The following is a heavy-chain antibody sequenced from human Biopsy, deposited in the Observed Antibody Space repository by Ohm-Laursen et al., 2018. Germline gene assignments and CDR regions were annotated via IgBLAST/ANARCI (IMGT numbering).Heavy chain of an antibody. CDR1: GGMFNSYT. D-gene: IGHD3-3*01. J-gene: IGHJ5*02. CDR2: INPMFGTA. V-gene: IGHV1-69*06. Sequence: GASVKVSCKASGGMFNSYTINWLRQAPGQGLEWMGGINPMFGTAKYAQRFQGRVTITADKSTSTADMELSSLRSDDTAVYYCARSFGVVINFEHNWFDPWGQGTLVTVSS. CDR3: ARSFGVVINFEHNWFDP.